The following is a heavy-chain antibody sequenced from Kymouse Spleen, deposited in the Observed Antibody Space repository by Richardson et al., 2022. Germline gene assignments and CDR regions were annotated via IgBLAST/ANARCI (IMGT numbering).Heavy chain of an antibody. CDR3: AKDRGSSWLDY. Sequence: QVQLVESGGGVVQPGRSLRLSCAASGFTFSSYGMHWVRQAPGKGLEWVAVISYDGSNKYYADSVKGRFTISRDNSKNTLYLQMNSLRAEDTAVYYCAKDRGSSWLDYWGQGTLVTVSS. CDR1: GFTFSSYG. V-gene: IGHV3-30*18. J-gene: IGHJ4*02. CDR2: ISYDGSNK. D-gene: IGHD6-13*01.